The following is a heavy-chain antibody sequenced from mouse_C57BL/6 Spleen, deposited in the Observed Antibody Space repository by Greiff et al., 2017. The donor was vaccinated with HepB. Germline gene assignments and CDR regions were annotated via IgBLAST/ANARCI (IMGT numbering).Heavy chain of an antibody. CDR2: IYPGDGDT. CDR3: AREGTAQVLAY. J-gene: IGHJ3*01. V-gene: IGHV1-80*01. D-gene: IGHD3-2*02. Sequence: VKLVESGAELVKPGASVKISCKASGYAFSSYWMNWVKQRPGKGLEWIGQIYPGDGDTNYNGKFKGKATLTADKSSSTAYMQLSSLTSEDSAVYFCAREGTAQVLAYWGQGTLVTVSA. CDR1: GYAFSSYW.